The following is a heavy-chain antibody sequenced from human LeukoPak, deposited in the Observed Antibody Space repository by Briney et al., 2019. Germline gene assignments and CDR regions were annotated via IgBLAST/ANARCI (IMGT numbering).Heavy chain of an antibody. CDR3: AREDRYCSGGSCYS. Sequence: SETLSLTCTVSGGSISSGSYYWRWIRQPAGKGLEWVGRIYTSGSTTYHPSLKSRVIISVDTSKNQFSLKLSSVTAADTAVYYCAREDRYCSGGSCYSWGQGTLVSVSS. V-gene: IGHV4-61*02. D-gene: IGHD2-15*01. CDR1: GGSISSGSYY. CDR2: IYTSGST. J-gene: IGHJ4*02.